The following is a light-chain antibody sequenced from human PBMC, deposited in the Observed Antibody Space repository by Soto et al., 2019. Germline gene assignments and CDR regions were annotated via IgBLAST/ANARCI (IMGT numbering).Light chain of an antibody. J-gene: IGKJ1*01. V-gene: IGKV1-39*01. CDR1: QTISSH. CDR3: QQSFSTWT. Sequence: DIPLTQSPSFLSASVGDRVTITCRASQTISSHLNWYQQKQGKAPKALIYAASSLHSGVPSRFSGSGSGTDFTLTISSLQADDFATYYCQQSFSTWTFGQGTKVEVK. CDR2: AAS.